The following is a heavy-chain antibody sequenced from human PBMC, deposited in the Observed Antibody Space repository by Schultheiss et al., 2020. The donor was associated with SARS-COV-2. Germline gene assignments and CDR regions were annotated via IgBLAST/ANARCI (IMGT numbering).Heavy chain of an antibody. V-gene: IGHV4-61*01. D-gene: IGHD4-17*01. Sequence: SETLSLTCTVSGGSVSSGSYYWSWIRQPPGKGLEWIGYIYYSGSTNYNPSLKSRVTISVDTSKNQFSLKLSSVTAADTAVYYCAREGSTVTTHNWFDPWGQGTLVTVSS. J-gene: IGHJ5*02. CDR2: IYYSGST. CDR1: GGSVSSGSYY. CDR3: AREGSTVTTHNWFDP.